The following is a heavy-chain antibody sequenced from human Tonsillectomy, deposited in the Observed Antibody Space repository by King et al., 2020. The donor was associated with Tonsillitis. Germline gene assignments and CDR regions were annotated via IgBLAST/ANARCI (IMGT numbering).Heavy chain of an antibody. D-gene: IGHD5-12*01. J-gene: IGHJ3*02. CDR2: NHYSGST. CDR3: ARDIDNSGNGHFDI. CDR1: GDSISSGGYY. Sequence: VPLQESGPGLVKPSQTLSLTCTVSGDSISSGGYYWSWIRQHPGKGLEWIGYNHYSGSTYYNPSLKSRVSISLDTSKNQFSLTLRSVSAADTAVYYCARDIDNSGNGHFDIWGQGTMVTVSS. V-gene: IGHV4-31*03.